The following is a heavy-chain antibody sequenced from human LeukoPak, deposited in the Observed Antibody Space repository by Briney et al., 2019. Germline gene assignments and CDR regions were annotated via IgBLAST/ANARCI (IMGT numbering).Heavy chain of an antibody. CDR3: ARDSSTYAGPPDY. V-gene: IGHV3-7*01. Sequence: GGSLRLSCIASGFIFSNYWMSWVRQAPGKGLEWVANIKQDGSEKYYVDSLEGRFTISRDNAKNSLFLQMNSLRAEDTAVYYCARDSSTYAGPPDYWGQGTLVTVSS. D-gene: IGHD2-2*01. CDR2: IKQDGSEK. J-gene: IGHJ4*02. CDR1: GFIFSNYW.